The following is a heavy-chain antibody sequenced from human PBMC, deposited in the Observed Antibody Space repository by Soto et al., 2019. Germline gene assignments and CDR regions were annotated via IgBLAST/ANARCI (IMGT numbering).Heavy chain of an antibody. J-gene: IGHJ6*02. CDR3: ATKTGGGWEDGMDV. V-gene: IGHV4-39*01. Sequence: QLQLQESGPGLVKPSETLSLTCTVSGGSISSSSYYWGWNRQPPGKGLEWIGSIYYSGSTYYNPSLKSRVAISVDTSKNQFSLKLSSVTASDTAVYYCATKTGGGWEDGMDVWGQGTTVTVSS. CDR1: GGSISSSSYY. D-gene: IGHD6-19*01. CDR2: IYYSGST.